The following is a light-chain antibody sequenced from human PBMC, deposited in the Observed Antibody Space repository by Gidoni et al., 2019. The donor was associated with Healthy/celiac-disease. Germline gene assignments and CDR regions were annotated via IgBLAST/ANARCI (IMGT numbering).Light chain of an antibody. CDR1: QSVLYSSNNKNY. V-gene: IGKV4-1*01. J-gene: IGKJ4*01. CDR3: QQYYSTPGLT. CDR2: WAS. Sequence: DIVLTQSPDSLAVSLGERATINCKSSQSVLYSSNNKNYLAWYQQKPGQPPKRLIYWASTRASGVPDRFSGSGSGTDFTLTISSLQAEDVAVYYCQQYYSTPGLTFGGGTKVEIK.